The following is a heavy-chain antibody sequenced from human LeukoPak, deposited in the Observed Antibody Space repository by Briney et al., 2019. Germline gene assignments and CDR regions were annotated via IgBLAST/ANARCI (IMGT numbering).Heavy chain of an antibody. V-gene: IGHV5-51*01. CDR1: GYTSRDYW. Sequence: GESLKISSKASGYTSRDYWIGWVRQLPGQGLGWLGIVYPGDSDTRYSPSFQGHVTISADKSISTAYLQWSGLQASDNAIYFCARSQGLYGAADYWGQGTLV. CDR2: VYPGDSDT. D-gene: IGHD2-2*02. J-gene: IGHJ4*02. CDR3: ARSQGLYGAADY.